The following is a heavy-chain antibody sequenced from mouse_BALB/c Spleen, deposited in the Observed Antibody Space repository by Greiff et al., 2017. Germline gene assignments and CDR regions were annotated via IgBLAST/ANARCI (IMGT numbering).Heavy chain of an antibody. CDR2: IYPSDSYT. CDR1: GYTFTSYW. D-gene: IGHD2-1*01. V-gene: IGHV1-69*02. J-gene: IGHJ2*01. CDR3: TISDGNFYFDY. Sequence: VQLQQPGAELVRPGASVKLSCKASGYTFTSYWINWVKQRPGQGLEWIGNIYPSDSYTNYNQKFKDKATLTVDKSSSTAYMQLSSPTSEDSAVYYCTISDGNFYFDYWGQGTTLTVSS.